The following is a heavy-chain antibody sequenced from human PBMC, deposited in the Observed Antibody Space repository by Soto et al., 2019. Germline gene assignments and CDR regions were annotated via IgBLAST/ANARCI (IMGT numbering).Heavy chain of an antibody. CDR3: AKIAPSATAVPC. V-gene: IGHV1-69*12. D-gene: IGHD2-21*01. Sequence: QVQLVQSGAEVKKPGSSVKVSCKASGGTFSSYAITWVRQAPGQGLEWMGGIIPIFGTAKYAQKFQGRVTITADAPTSTAYMELSSLRSEDTAVYYFAKIAPSATAVPCWCQGTLVTVSS. CDR2: IIPIFGTA. CDR1: GGTFSSYA. J-gene: IGHJ4*02.